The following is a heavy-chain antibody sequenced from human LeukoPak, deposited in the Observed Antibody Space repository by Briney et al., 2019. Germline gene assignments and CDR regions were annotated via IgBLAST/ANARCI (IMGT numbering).Heavy chain of an antibody. D-gene: IGHD6-19*01. Sequence: GGSLRLSCAASGFTFDDYAMHWVRQAPGKGLEWVSGISWNSGSIGYADSVKGRFTISRDNAKNSLYLQMNSLRAEDTAVYYCAKDIRRSSCDYWGQGTLVTVSS. CDR2: ISWNSGSI. CDR3: AKDIRRSSCDY. CDR1: GFTFDDYA. V-gene: IGHV3-9*01. J-gene: IGHJ4*02.